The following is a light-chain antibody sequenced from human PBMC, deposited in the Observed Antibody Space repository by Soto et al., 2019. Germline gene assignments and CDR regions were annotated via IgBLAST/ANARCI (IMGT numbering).Light chain of an antibody. CDR3: ISYTGSSTSYV. CDR2: EVS. Sequence: QSALTQPASVSGSPGQLITISCSGTSSDVGSYDHVAWYQQFPGKTPKLMIYEVSNRPSGVSSRFSGSKSGNTASLTISGLQAEDEADYYCISYTGSSTSYVFGRGTKVTVL. J-gene: IGLJ1*01. V-gene: IGLV2-14*01. CDR1: SSDVGSYDH.